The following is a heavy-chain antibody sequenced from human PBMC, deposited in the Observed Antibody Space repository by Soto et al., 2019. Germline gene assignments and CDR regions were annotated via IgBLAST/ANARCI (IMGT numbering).Heavy chain of an antibody. CDR1: GGSISSGGFY. Sequence: TLSLTCTVSGGSISSGGFYWSWIRQHPGKGLEWIGYIYYSGSIYYNPSLKSRVTISVDTSKNQFSLKLSSVTAADTAVYYCARAQRVPDAIPGWWFDPWGQGTLVTVSS. V-gene: IGHV4-31*03. CDR3: ARAQRVPDAIPGWWFDP. CDR2: IYYSGSI. D-gene: IGHD2-2*01. J-gene: IGHJ5*02.